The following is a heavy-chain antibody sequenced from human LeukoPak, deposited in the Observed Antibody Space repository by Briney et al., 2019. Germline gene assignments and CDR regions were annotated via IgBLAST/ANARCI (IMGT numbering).Heavy chain of an antibody. V-gene: IGHV4-4*02. CDR1: GDSINSLDL. Sequence: PSGTLSLTCTVSGDSINSLDLWSWVRQPPGQGLEWIGEMYLSGTTHSNPSVKSRVTISIDKSKNQLFLNLSSVTAADTAVYYCAGLVGRYSSGLYYYCFDYWGQGTLVTVSS. CDR2: MYLSGTT. J-gene: IGHJ4*02. D-gene: IGHD3-22*01. CDR3: AGLVGRYSSGLYYYCFDY.